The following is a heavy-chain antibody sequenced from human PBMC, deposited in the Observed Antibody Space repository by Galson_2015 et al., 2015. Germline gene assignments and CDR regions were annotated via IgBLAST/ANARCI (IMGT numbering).Heavy chain of an antibody. CDR2: IIPIFGTA. CDR1: GGTFSSYA. V-gene: IGHV1-69*01. D-gene: IGHD2-2*01. Sequence: QSGAEVKKPGESLKTSCKASGGTFSSYAISWVRQAPGQGLEWRGGIIPIFGTANYAQKFQGRVTITADESTSTAYMELSSLRSEDTAVYYCARDVVPATLYYYGMDVWGQGTTVTVSS. CDR3: ARDVVPATLYYYGMDV. J-gene: IGHJ6*02.